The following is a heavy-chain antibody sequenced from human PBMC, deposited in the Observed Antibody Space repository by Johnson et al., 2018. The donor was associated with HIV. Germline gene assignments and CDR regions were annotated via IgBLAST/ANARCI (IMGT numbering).Heavy chain of an antibody. J-gene: IGHJ3*02. Sequence: QVQLVESGGGVVQPGRSLRLSCAASGFTFSSYAMHWVRQAPGKGLEWVAVISYDGSSKYYADSVKGRCTISRDNSKNTLYLQMNSLRAEDTAVYYCARDPSATYAFDIWGQGKMVTVSS. CDR3: ARDPSATYAFDI. CDR1: GFTFSSYA. CDR2: ISYDGSSK. V-gene: IGHV3-30*14.